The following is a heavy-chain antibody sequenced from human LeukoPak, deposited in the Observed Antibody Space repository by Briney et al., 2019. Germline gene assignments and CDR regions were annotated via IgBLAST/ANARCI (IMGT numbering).Heavy chain of an antibody. D-gene: IGHD2-2*01. J-gene: IGHJ1*01. CDR2: IRYDGSNK. CDR1: GFTFSSYG. V-gene: IGHV3-30*02. CDR3: AKADIEYCSSTSCPEYFQH. Sequence: PGGSLRLSCAASGFTFSSYGMHWVRQAPGKGLEWVAFIRYDGSNKYYADSVKGRFTISRDNSKNTLYLQMNSLRAEDTAVYYCAKADIEYCSSTSCPEYFQHWGQGTLVTVSS.